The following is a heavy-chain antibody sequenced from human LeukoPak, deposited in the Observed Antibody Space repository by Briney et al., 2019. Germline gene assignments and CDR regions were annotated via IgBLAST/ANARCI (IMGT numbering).Heavy chain of an antibody. J-gene: IGHJ6*03. CDR1: GVSISGYY. Sequence: SETVSLTCTVSGVSISGYYWSWIRQPAGKGLEWIGRIYISRGTNYNPSLTSRAIMSVDTSKNQFSLQLTSVTAADTAVYYCARESRIVEGDGYYIDVWGKGTTVTV. CDR3: ARESRIVEGDGYYIDV. CDR2: IYISRGT. D-gene: IGHD1-26*01. V-gene: IGHV4-4*07.